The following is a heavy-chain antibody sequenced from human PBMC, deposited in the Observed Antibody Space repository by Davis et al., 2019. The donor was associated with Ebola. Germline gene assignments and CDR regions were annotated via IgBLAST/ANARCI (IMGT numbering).Heavy chain of an antibody. Sequence: PGGSLRLSCAASGFTFSSNAMSWVRQAPGKGLEWVSVISGSGGTTNYADSVRGRFTISRDNSKNTVWLQMNSLRAEDTAVYYCAKEENGGLFDDWGQGTLVAVSS. V-gene: IGHV3-23*01. D-gene: IGHD3-16*01. CDR2: ISGSGGTT. CDR1: GFTFSSNA. CDR3: AKEENGGLFDD. J-gene: IGHJ4*02.